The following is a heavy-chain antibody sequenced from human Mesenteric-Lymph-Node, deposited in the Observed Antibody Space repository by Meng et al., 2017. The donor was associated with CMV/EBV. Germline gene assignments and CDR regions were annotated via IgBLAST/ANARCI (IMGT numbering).Heavy chain of an antibody. CDR2: IYYSGST. CDR3: ARTSYSNYNYYAMDV. D-gene: IGHD4-11*01. J-gene: IGHJ6*02. Sequence: GSLRLSCSVSGGSISGYFWSWIRQPPGKGLEWIGYIYYSGSTNYNPSLKSRVTISVDTSMNQFSLKLSSMTAADTAVYYCARTSYSNYNYYAMDVWGQGTTVTVSS. CDR1: GGSISGYF. V-gene: IGHV4-59*01.